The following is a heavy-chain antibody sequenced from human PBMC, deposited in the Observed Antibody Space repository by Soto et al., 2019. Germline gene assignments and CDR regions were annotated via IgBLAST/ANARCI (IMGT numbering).Heavy chain of an antibody. Sequence: GGSLRLSCAASGFTFSSYGMHWVRQAPGKGLEWVAVISYDGSNKYYADSVKGRFTISRDNSKNTLYLQMNSLRAEDTAVYYCAKDGDYGDYVPEPYYFDYWGQGTLVTVSS. CDR3: AKDGDYGDYVPEPYYFDY. CDR1: GFTFSSYG. J-gene: IGHJ4*02. CDR2: ISYDGSNK. D-gene: IGHD4-17*01. V-gene: IGHV3-30*18.